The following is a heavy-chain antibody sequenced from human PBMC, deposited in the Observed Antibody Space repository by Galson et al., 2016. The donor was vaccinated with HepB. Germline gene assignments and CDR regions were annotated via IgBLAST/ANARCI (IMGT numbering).Heavy chain of an antibody. Sequence: QSGAEVKKPGESLRISCKVSGDSFTSHWIGWVRQVSGNGLEWMAVIYPGDFRVRYNPSFQGRVTITAAESISTAFLQWSIPQASDTAMYYCARRLLAGPTFDPWGQGTLVTVSS. J-gene: IGHJ5*02. V-gene: IGHV5-51*01. CDR1: GDSFTSHW. CDR2: IYPGDFRV. D-gene: IGHD2-15*01. CDR3: ARRLLAGPTFDP.